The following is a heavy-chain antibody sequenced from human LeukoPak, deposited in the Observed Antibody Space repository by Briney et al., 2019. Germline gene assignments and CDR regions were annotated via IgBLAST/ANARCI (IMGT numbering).Heavy chain of an antibody. CDR3: TSVQGSSGLLDY. D-gene: IGHD3-22*01. J-gene: IGHJ4*02. CDR1: GFTFSGSA. CDR2: IRSKGNSYAT. V-gene: IGHV3-73*01. Sequence: GGSLRLSCAASGFTFSGSAMHWVRQASGKGVEWVGRIRSKGNSYATAYAASVTGRFTISRDDSKNTAYLQMNSLKTEDTAVYYCTSVQGSSGLLDYWGQGTLVTVSS.